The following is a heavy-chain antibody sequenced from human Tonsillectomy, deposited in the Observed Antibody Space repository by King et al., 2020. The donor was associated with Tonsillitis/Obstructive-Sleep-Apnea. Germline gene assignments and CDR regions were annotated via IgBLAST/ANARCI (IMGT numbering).Heavy chain of an antibody. J-gene: IGHJ5*02. CDR2: ISSSGSTI. CDR3: AREGLYDYSP. D-gene: IGHD3-16*01. CDR1: GFTFSSYE. V-gene: IGHV3-48*03. Sequence: QLVQSGGGSVQPGGSLRLSCAASGFTFSSYEFNWVRQAPGKGLEWLSYISSSGSTIYYADSVKGRFPISRDNAKNSLYLQMNSLRAEDTAVYYCAREGLYDYSPWGQGTLVTVAS.